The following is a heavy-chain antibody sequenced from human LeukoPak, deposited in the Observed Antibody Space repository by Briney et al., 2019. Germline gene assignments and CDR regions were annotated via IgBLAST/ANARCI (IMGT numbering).Heavy chain of an antibody. V-gene: IGHV4-59*01. Sequence: SETLSLTCTVSGGSISSYYWSWIRQPPGKGLEWIGYIYYSGSTSYNPSLKSRVTISVDTSKNQFSLKLSSVTAADTAVYCCARSITMVRGVIRSYYYMDVWGKGTTVTVSS. CDR3: ARSITMVRGVIRSYYYMDV. CDR2: IYYSGST. J-gene: IGHJ6*03. CDR1: GGSISSYY. D-gene: IGHD3-10*01.